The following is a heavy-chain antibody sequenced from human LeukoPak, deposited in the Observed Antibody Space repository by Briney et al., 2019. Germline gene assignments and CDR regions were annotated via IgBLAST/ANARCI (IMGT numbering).Heavy chain of an antibody. CDR2: ISSSGTTI. CDR1: GFTFSSYS. CDR3: ARSYEYYYDSSGYYGY. D-gene: IGHD3-22*01. J-gene: IGHJ4*02. Sequence: GGSLRLSCAASGFTFSSYSINWVRQAPGKGLEWVSYISSSGTTIYYADSVKGRFTISRDNAKNSLYLQMNSLRAEDTAVYYCARSYEYYYDSSGYYGYWGQGTLVTVSS. V-gene: IGHV3-48*04.